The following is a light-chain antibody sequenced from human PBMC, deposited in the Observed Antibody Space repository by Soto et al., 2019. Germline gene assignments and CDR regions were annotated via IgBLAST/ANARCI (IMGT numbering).Light chain of an antibody. CDR1: QSVSSK. Sequence: EIVMTQSPATLSVSPGERATLSCRASQSVSSKLAWYQQKPGQAPRLLIYGASTRATGIPARFSGSVSGTEFTLTISSLQSEDFAVYYCQQYVTSSPRTFGQGTKVDIK. CDR2: GAS. J-gene: IGKJ1*01. CDR3: QQYVTSSPRT. V-gene: IGKV3-15*01.